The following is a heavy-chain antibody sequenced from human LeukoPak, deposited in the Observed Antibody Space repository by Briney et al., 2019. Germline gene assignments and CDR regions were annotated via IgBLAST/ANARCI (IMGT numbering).Heavy chain of an antibody. CDR1: GFTFSNYW. CDR2: IKQDGSEK. V-gene: IGHV3-7*01. Sequence: PGGSLRLSCAASGFTFSNYWMSCVRQAPGKGLEWVANIKQDGSEKYYVDSVEGRFAISRDNAQNSLYLQMNSLRVEDTAMYYCARWQPGFDPWGQGTLVTVSS. CDR3: ARWQPGFDP. J-gene: IGHJ5*02. D-gene: IGHD6-13*01.